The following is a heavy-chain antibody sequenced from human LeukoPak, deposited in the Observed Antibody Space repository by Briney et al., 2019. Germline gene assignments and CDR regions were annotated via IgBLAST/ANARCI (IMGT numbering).Heavy chain of an antibody. CDR2: FSTYNGDT. CDR3: ARDPSNTSGRYIYFDS. D-gene: IGHD6-19*01. Sequence: GASVKVSCKPAGYTFTRYAISWVRQAPGQGREWLGWFSTYNGDTNYAQNLQGRVTMTRDTSTSTAYMELRSLRSDDTAVYYCARDPSNTSGRYIYFDSWSQGTLVTVSS. CDR1: GYTFTRYA. V-gene: IGHV1-18*04. J-gene: IGHJ4*02.